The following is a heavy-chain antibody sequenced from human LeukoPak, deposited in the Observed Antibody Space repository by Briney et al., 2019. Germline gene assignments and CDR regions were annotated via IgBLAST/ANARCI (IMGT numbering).Heavy chain of an antibody. CDR2: ISYDGSNK. V-gene: IGHV3-30*18. CDR1: GFTFSSHG. CDR3: ANGRFLEWSFDY. D-gene: IGHD3-3*01. J-gene: IGHJ4*02. Sequence: GGSLRLSCAASGFTFSSHGMHWVRQAPGKGLEWVAVISYDGSNKYYADSVKGRFTISRDNSKNTLYLQMNSLRAEDTAVYYCANGRFLEWSFDYWGQGTLVTVSS.